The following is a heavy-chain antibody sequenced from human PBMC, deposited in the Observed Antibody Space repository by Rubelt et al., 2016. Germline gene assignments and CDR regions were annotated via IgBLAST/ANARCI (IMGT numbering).Heavy chain of an antibody. V-gene: IGHV3-48*01. J-gene: IGHJ5*02. CDR1: GFSSSSHG. Sequence: EVQLVESGGGLVQPGGSLRLSCAASGFSSSSHGMNWVRQAPGKGLEWISYISSGSSTIHYADSVKGRFTISRDNAKNSLYLQMNSLRVEDTAVYYCARSQMNGHNRFDPWGQGTLVSVSS. CDR3: ARSQMNGHNRFDP. D-gene: IGHD1-1*01. CDR2: ISSGSSTI.